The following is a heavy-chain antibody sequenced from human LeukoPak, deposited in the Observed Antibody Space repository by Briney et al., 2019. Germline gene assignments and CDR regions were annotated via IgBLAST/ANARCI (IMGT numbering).Heavy chain of an antibody. J-gene: IGHJ4*02. D-gene: IGHD6-6*01. CDR2: IYYSGST. CDR3: ARDKYSGQLVFDY. CDR1: GGSISGSY. Sequence: SETLSLTCTVSGGSISGSYWSWIRQPPGKGPEYIGYIYYSGSTNYNPSLRSRVTMSVDTSKNQFSLKMSSVTAADTAVYYCARDKYSGQLVFDYWGQGSLVVVSS. V-gene: IGHV4-59*01.